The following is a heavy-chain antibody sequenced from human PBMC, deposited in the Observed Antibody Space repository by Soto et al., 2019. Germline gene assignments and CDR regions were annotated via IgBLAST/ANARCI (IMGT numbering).Heavy chain of an antibody. CDR1: GGSISSGGYY. CDR3: ARDMAYERCMDV. Sequence: SETLSLTCTVSGGSISSGGYYWSWIRQHPGKGLEWIGYIYYSGSTYYNPSLKSRVTISVDTSKNQFSLKLSSVTAADTAVYYCARDMAYERCMDVWGKGTTVTVSS. CDR2: IYYSGST. J-gene: IGHJ6*03. V-gene: IGHV4-31*03. D-gene: IGHD3-22*01.